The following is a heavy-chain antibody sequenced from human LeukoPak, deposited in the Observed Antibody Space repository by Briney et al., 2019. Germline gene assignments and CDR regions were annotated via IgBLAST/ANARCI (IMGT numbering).Heavy chain of an antibody. V-gene: IGHV3-7*01. CDR2: MKYDGSEK. D-gene: IGHD6-13*01. J-gene: IGHJ4*02. CDR3: ARNIEAAGLFLDY. CDR1: GFTFSSYW. Sequence: GGSLRLSCAASGFTFSSYWMSWVRQAPGKGLEWVANMKYDGSEKYYVDSVKGRFTISRDNAKNSLYLQMNSLRAEDTAVYYCARNIEAAGLFLDYWGQGTLVTVSS.